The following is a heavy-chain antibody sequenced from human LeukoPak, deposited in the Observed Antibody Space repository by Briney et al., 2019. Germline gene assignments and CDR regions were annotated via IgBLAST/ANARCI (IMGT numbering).Heavy chain of an antibody. CDR3: ASYASSGWYSGNWFDP. V-gene: IGHV4-59*08. CDR2: IFYSGST. D-gene: IGHD6-19*01. CDR1: GGSISSNY. Sequence: SETLSLTCSVSGGSISSNYWSWIRQPPGKGLEWIGYIFYSGSTKYNPSLKSRVTISVDTSKNQFSLKLSSVTAADTAVYYCASYASSGWYSGNWFDPWGQGTLVTVSS. J-gene: IGHJ5*02.